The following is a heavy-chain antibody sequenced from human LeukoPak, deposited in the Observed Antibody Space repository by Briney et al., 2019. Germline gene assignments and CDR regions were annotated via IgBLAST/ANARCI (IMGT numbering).Heavy chain of an antibody. J-gene: IGHJ4*02. Sequence: ASVKVSCKASGGTFSNYGVSWVQQAPGQGLEWMGRIIPIFGTTNYAQRFQGRVTITTDESTSTVYMELSGLRSEDTAVYYCARDPLELTSPSFAHYSDYWGQGTLVTVSS. CDR2: IIPIFGTT. V-gene: IGHV1-69*05. CDR3: ARDPLELTSPSFAHYSDY. D-gene: IGHD1-7*01. CDR1: GGTFSNYG.